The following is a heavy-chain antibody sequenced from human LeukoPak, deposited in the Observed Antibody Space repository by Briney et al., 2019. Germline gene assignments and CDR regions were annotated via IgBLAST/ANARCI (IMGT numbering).Heavy chain of an antibody. Sequence: GVSLRLSCAASGFTVSAYAMAWVRQAPGKGLEWVSTIYDDNTYYADSVKGRLAIPTDNSKNTLYLQMNSLRVEDTAVYFCAARKVRGVWFYLDYWGQGTLVTVSS. CDR2: IYDDNT. J-gene: IGHJ4*02. V-gene: IGHV3-23*01. CDR1: GFTVSAYA. D-gene: IGHD3-10*01. CDR3: AARKVRGVWFYLDY.